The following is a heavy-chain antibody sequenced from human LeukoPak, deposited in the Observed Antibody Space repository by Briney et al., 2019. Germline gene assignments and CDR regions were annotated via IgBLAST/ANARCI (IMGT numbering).Heavy chain of an antibody. Sequence: ASVKVSCKASGGTFSSYAISWVRQAPGQGLEWMGRIIPILGIANYAQKFQGRVTITADKSTSTAYMELSSLRSEDTAVYYCARESSGWYVGFDYWGQGTLVTVSS. V-gene: IGHV1-69*04. CDR2: IIPILGIA. D-gene: IGHD6-19*01. CDR3: ARESSGWYVGFDY. CDR1: GGTFSSYA. J-gene: IGHJ4*02.